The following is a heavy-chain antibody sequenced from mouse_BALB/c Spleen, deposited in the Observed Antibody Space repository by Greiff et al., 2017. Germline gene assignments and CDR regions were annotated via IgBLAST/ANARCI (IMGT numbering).Heavy chain of an antibody. CDR2: IYPGDGDT. V-gene: IGHV1-87*01. D-gene: IGHD2-3*01. CDR3: ARYDGY. CDR1: GYTFTSYW. Sequence: VQLQQSGAELARPGASVKLSCKASGYTFTSYWMQWVKQRPGQGLEWIGAIYPGDGDTRYTQKFKGKATLTADKSSSTAYMQLSSLASEDSAVYYCARYDGYWGQGTLVTVSA. J-gene: IGHJ3*02.